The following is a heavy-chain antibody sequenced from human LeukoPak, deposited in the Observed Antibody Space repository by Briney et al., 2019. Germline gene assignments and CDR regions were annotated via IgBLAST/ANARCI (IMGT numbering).Heavy chain of an antibody. CDR3: TGNYYGSGSYADFDY. D-gene: IGHD3-10*01. V-gene: IGHV3-73*01. CDR1: GFTFSTYS. CDR2: IRSTANGYAT. Sequence: GGSLRLSCAASGFTFSTYSMNWVRQAPGKGLEWVGRIRSTANGYATAYAASVKGRFTISRDDSKNTAYLQMDSLKTEDTAVYYCTGNYYGSGSYADFDYWGQGTLVTVSS. J-gene: IGHJ4*02.